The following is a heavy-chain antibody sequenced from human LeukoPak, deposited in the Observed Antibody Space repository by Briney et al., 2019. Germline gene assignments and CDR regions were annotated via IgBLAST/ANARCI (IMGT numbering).Heavy chain of an antibody. CDR3: ARSSYYDSSGYPDY. CDR2: IYTSGST. V-gene: IGHV4-61*02. Sequence: PSETLSLTCTVSGGSISSGSYYWSWIRQPAGKGLEWIGRIYTSGSTNYNPSLKSRVTISVDTSKNQFSLKLSSVTAADTAVYYCARSSYYDSSGYPDYWGQGTLVTVSS. J-gene: IGHJ4*02. CDR1: GGSISSGSYY. D-gene: IGHD3-22*01.